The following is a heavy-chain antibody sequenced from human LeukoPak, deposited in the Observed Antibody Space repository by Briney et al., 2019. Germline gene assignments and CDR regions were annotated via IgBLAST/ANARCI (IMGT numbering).Heavy chain of an antibody. V-gene: IGHV4-39*07. J-gene: IGHJ4*02. CDR3: AREGITIFGVVILKGGYYFDY. CDR2: IYYSGST. D-gene: IGHD3-3*01. Sequence: SETLSLTCTVSGGSIISSSYYWGWIRQPPGKGLEWIGSIYYSGSTYYNPSLKSRVTISVDTSKNQFSLKLSSVTAADTAVYYCAREGITIFGVVILKGGYYFDYWGQGTLVTVSS. CDR1: GGSIISSSYY.